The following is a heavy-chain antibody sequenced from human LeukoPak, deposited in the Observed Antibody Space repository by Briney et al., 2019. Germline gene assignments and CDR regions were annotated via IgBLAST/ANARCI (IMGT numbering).Heavy chain of an antibody. Sequence: ASVKVSCKVSGYTLTELSMHWVRQAPGKGLEWMGGFDPEDGETIYAQQFQGRVTITRNTSISTAYMELSSLRSEDTAVYYCARGLGGGILTGYNDYWGQGTLVTVSS. J-gene: IGHJ4*02. D-gene: IGHD3-9*01. CDR3: ARGLGGGILTGYNDY. CDR1: GYTLTELS. CDR2: FDPEDGET. V-gene: IGHV1-24*01.